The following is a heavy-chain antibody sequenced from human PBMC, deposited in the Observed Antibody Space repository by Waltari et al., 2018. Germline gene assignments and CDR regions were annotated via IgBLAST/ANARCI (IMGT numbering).Heavy chain of an antibody. CDR3: VRDGGVAGIRTFDF. V-gene: IGHV3-74*01. CDR2: IHSDESGA. J-gene: IGHJ4*02. D-gene: IGHD6-19*01. CDR1: GLTFANYW. Sequence: EAQLVESGGGLVQPGGSLRLSCEASGLTFANYWRHWVRQAPGKGLEWVSCIHSDESGAHFAGSVKGRFTISRDDAKNTLYLQMNSLRFEDTALYYCVRDGGVAGIRTFDFWGQGTLVTVSS.